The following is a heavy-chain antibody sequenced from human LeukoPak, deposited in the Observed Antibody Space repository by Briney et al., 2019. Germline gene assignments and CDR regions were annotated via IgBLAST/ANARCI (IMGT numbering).Heavy chain of an antibody. V-gene: IGHV1-46*01. Sequence: VSVKVSCKASGYTFTSYYMHWVRQAPGQGLEWMGIINPSGGSTSYAQKFQGRVTMTRDTSTSTVYMELSSLRSEDTAVYYCAREPMGIAVAGSGYFDYWGQGTLVTVSS. J-gene: IGHJ4*02. D-gene: IGHD6-19*01. CDR1: GYTFTSYY. CDR3: AREPMGIAVAGSGYFDY. CDR2: INPSGGST.